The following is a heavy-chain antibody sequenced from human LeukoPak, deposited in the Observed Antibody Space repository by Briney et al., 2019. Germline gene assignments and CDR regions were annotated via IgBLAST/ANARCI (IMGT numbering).Heavy chain of an antibody. CDR1: GFTFDDYA. CDR3: AKSEYSSSWYTD. J-gene: IGHJ4*02. CDR2: LSWNSGSI. Sequence: AGGSLRLSCSPSGFTFDDYAMPWVRQAPGKGLEWVSGLSWNSGSIGYADSVNGRFTISRDNAQNALYLQMNSLRGEDTALYYCAKSEYSSSWYTDWGQGTLVTVCS. D-gene: IGHD6-13*01. V-gene: IGHV3-9*01.